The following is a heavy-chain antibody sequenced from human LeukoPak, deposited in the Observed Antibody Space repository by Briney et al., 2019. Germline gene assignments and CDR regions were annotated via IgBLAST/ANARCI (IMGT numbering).Heavy chain of an antibody. V-gene: IGHV3-23*01. CDR3: AKTHYCGSGRYYYFDY. D-gene: IGHD3-10*01. J-gene: IGHJ4*02. CDR1: GFTFRSYA. CDR2: IRGSGGRT. Sequence: GGSLRLSCAASGFTFRSYAMSWVRQAAGEGLGWVSAIRGSGGRTYYADSVNGRFTTSTKNSKNKLYLQKNSLRAEDTTVYYCAKTHYCGSGRYYYFDYWGQGTLVTVSS.